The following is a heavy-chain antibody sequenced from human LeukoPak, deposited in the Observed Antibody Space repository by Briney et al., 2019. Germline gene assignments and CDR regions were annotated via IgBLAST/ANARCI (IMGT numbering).Heavy chain of an antibody. V-gene: IGHV4-31*03. J-gene: IGHJ4*02. D-gene: IGHD4-17*01. CDR2: IYYSGST. CDR1: GGSISSGGYY. CDR3: ARGISDYGDYFDY. Sequence: SQTLSLTCTVSGGSISSGGYYWSWIRQHPGKGLEWIGCIYYSGSTYYNPSLKSRVTISVDTSKNQFSLKLCSVTAADTAVYYCARGISDYGDYFDYWGQGTLVTVSS.